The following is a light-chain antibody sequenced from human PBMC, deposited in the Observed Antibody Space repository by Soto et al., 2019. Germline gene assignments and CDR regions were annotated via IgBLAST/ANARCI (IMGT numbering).Light chain of an antibody. Sequence: DVQMTQSPSTLSASAGDTVTITCRASQRISTYLNWYQQKPGKAPKLLIYGASTLQGGVPSRFSGSGSGTDFTLTISSLQPEDFATYYCQQSYTTSITFGQGTRLEIK. V-gene: IGKV1-39*01. CDR1: QRISTY. CDR3: QQSYTTSIT. J-gene: IGKJ5*01. CDR2: GAS.